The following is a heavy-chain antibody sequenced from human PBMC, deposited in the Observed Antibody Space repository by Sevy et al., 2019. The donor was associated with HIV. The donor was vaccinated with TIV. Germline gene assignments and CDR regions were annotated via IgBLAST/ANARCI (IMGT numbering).Heavy chain of an antibody. J-gene: IGHJ4*02. D-gene: IGHD3-10*01. V-gene: IGHV3-74*01. CDR2: INSDGSST. CDR3: ARVADYYGSGSYYTIFDY. CDR1: GFTFSSYW. Sequence: GGSLRLSCAASGFTFSSYWMHWVRQAPGKGLVWVSRINSDGSSTSYADSVKGRFTISRDNDKNTLYLQMNSLRAEDTAVYYCARVADYYGSGSYYTIFDYWGQGTLVTVSS.